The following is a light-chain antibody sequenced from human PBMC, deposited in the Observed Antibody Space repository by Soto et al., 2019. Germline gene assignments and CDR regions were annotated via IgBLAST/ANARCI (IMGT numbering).Light chain of an antibody. J-gene: IGKJ4*01. V-gene: IGKV1-33*01. CDR2: GAS. CDR1: QDIRKN. CDR3: QQYDELIT. Sequence: DIQMTQTRSSLSASVGDRVTITCQASQDIRKNLNWYQQKPGKAPKLLIYGASNLETGVPSRFSGSGSGTDFTLTIISLQPEDISTYYCQQYDELITFGGGTKVEIK.